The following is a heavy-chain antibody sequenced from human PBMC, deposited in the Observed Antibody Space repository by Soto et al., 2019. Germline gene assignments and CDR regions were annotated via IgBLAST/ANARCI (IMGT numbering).Heavy chain of an antibody. Sequence: ASVKVSCKASGYTFTSYDINWVRQATGQGLEWMGWMNPNSGNTGYAQKFQGRVTITADESTSTAYMELSSLRSEDTAVYYCARDLGSPRYYYDSSGVFDYWGQGTLVTVSS. D-gene: IGHD3-22*01. CDR1: GYTFTSYD. V-gene: IGHV1-8*01. CDR2: MNPNSGNT. J-gene: IGHJ4*02. CDR3: ARDLGSPRYYYDSSGVFDY.